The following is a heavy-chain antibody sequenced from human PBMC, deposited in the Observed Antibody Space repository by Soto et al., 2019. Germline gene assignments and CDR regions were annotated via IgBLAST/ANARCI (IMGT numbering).Heavy chain of an antibody. J-gene: IGHJ3*02. Sequence: ASVKVSCKASGFTFTSSAVQWVRQARGQRLEWIGWIVVGSGNTNYAQKFQERVTITRDMSTSTAYMELSSLRSEDTAVYYCAASGGALVGATSDAFDIWGQGTMVTV. CDR1: GFTFTSSA. V-gene: IGHV1-58*01. CDR2: IVVGSGNT. D-gene: IGHD1-26*01. CDR3: AASGGALVGATSDAFDI.